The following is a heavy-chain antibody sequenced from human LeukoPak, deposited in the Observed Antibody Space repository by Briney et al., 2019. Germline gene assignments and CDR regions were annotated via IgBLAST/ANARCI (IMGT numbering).Heavy chain of an antibody. D-gene: IGHD3-3*01. Sequence: PSETLSLTCAVYAGSFSGYYWSWIRQPPGKGLEWIGEINHSGSTNYNPSLKSRVTISVDTSKNQFSLKLSSVTAADTAVYYCARGYDFWSGSNAFDIWGQGTMVTVFS. V-gene: IGHV4-34*01. CDR1: AGSFSGYY. J-gene: IGHJ3*02. CDR3: ARGYDFWSGSNAFDI. CDR2: INHSGST.